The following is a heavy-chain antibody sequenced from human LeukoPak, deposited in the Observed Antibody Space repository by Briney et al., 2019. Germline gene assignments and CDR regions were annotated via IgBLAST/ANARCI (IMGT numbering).Heavy chain of an antibody. CDR3: ARDGSGWSVH. CDR2: IKQDGTEK. V-gene: IGHV3-7*01. Sequence: PGGSLRLSCAASGFTFSGYWMSWLRQAPGKGLEWVANIKQDGTEKYYVDSVKGRFIISRDNAKNSLYLQMNSLRAEDTAVYYCARDGSGWSVHWGQGTLVTVSS. D-gene: IGHD6-19*01. J-gene: IGHJ4*02. CDR1: GFTFSGYW.